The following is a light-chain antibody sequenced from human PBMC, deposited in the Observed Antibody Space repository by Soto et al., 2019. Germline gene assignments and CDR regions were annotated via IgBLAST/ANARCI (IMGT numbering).Light chain of an antibody. CDR1: SSDVGGFNY. Sequence: QSALTQPASVSGSPGQSITISCTGTSSDVGGFNYVSWYQQHPGKAPKLLIYEVSNRPSGVSNRFSGSKSGNTASLTISGLQAEDEADYYCCSYTGSSTLYVFGAGTKVIVL. CDR2: EVS. V-gene: IGLV2-14*01. CDR3: CSYTGSSTLYV. J-gene: IGLJ1*01.